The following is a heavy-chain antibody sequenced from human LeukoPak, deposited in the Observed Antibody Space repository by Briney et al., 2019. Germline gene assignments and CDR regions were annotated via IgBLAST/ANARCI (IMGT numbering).Heavy chain of an antibody. CDR1: GGSFSGYY. V-gene: IGHV4-34*01. CDR2: INHSGST. CDR3: ASQGDSDGSGSYEGY. D-gene: IGHD3-10*01. J-gene: IGHJ4*02. Sequence: SETLSLTCAVYGGSFSGYYWSWIRQPPGKGLEWIGEINHSGSTNYNPSLKSRVTISVDTSKNQFSLKLSSVTAADTAVYYCASQGDSDGSGSYEGYWGQGTLVTVSS.